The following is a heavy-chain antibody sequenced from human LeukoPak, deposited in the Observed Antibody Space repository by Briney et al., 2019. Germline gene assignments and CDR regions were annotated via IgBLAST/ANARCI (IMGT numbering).Heavy chain of an antibody. J-gene: IGHJ4*02. D-gene: IGHD2-15*01. CDR3: ARGGVVVAAKPVNFDY. CDR1: GYTFAGYY. V-gene: IGHV1-2*02. Sequence: ASVKVSCKASGYTFAGYYMHWVRQAPGQGLEWMGWINPNSGGTNYAQKFQGRVTMTRDTSISTAYMELSRLGSDDTAVYYCARGGVVVAAKPVNFDYWGQGTLVTVSS. CDR2: INPNSGGT.